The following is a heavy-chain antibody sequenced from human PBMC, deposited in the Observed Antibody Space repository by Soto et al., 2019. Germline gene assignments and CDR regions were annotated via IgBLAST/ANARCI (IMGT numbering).Heavy chain of an antibody. CDR1: GYTFTRYG. J-gene: IGHJ4*02. CDR2: ISAYNGNT. Sequence: VSVKVFFKASGYTFTRYGISWVRQAPGQGLEWMGWISAYNGNTNYAQKLQGRVTMTTDTSTSTAYMELRSLRSDDTAVYYCARVLYYYDSSGRFYYFDYWGQGTLVTVSS. D-gene: IGHD3-22*01. V-gene: IGHV1-18*01. CDR3: ARVLYYYDSSGRFYYFDY.